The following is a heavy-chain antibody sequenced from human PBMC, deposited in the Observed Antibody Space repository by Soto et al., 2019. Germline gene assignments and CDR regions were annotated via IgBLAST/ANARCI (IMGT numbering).Heavy chain of an antibody. J-gene: IGHJ3*02. CDR2: TFYRSKWYN. CDR1: GDSVSSNSAG. V-gene: IGHV6-1*01. CDR3: AKNLGWYYDSSSAFDI. D-gene: IGHD3-22*01. Sequence: PPQTLSLTCVISGDSVSSNSAGWNWIRQSPSRGLEWLGRTFYRSKWYNDYAVSLKGRISINADTSKNQFSLQLNSVTPEDTAVYYCAKNLGWYYDSSSAFDIWGQGTMVTVSS.